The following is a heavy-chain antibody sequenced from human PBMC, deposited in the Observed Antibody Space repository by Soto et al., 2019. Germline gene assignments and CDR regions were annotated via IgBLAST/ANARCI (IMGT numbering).Heavy chain of an antibody. J-gene: IGHJ4*02. V-gene: IGHV3-23*01. CDR2: ISGSGGST. CDR3: AKGLRFLEWLSYFDY. D-gene: IGHD3-3*01. CDR1: GFTFSSYA. Sequence: ESVGGLVQPGGSLRLSCAASGFTFSSYAMSWVRQAPGKGLEWVSAISGSGGSTYYADSVKGRFTISRDNSKNTLYLQMNSLRAEDTAVYYCAKGLRFLEWLSYFDYWGQGTLVTVSS.